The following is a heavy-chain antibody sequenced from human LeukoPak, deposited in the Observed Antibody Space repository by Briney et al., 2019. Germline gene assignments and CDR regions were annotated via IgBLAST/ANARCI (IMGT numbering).Heavy chain of an antibody. CDR2: ILPIFGTA. J-gene: IGHJ6*03. CDR1: GRTFSSYA. CDR3: ARDPPRDFGVVIMGGDYYMDV. V-gene: IGHV1-69*01. Sequence: SVKVSCKASGRTFSSYAISSVRQAPGQRLEWLGGILPIFGTANYAQKFQARVTITADESTSTAYMELSSLRSEDTAVYYCARDPPRDFGVVIMGGDYYMDVWGKGTTVTVSS. D-gene: IGHD3-3*01.